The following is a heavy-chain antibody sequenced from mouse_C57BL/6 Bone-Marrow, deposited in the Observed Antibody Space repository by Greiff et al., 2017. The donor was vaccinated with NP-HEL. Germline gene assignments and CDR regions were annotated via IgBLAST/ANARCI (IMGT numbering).Heavy chain of an antibody. CDR1: GFTFSDYG. CDR3: ARTYYDYGDYFDY. D-gene: IGHD2-4*01. V-gene: IGHV5-17*01. J-gene: IGHJ2*01. Sequence: EVHLVESGGGLVKPGGSLKLSCAASGFTFSDYGMHWVRQAPEKGLEWVAYLSSGSSTIYYADTVKGRFTISRDNAKNTLFLQMTRLRSEDTAMYYCARTYYDYGDYFDYWGQGTTLTVSS. CDR2: LSSGSSTI.